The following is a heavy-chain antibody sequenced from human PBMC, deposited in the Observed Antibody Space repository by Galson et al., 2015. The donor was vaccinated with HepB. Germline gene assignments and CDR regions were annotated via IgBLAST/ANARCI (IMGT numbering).Heavy chain of an antibody. CDR3: ARDPYSSAWYYFDY. V-gene: IGHV1-3*01. Sequence: GSGYTFVNYAVHWVRQAPGQRLEWMGWINAGTANTKYSQKFQGRVTFTRDASASTVYMEVSSLRSEDTAVYYCARDPYSSAWYYFDYWGQGTLVTVSS. J-gene: IGHJ4*02. D-gene: IGHD6-19*01. CDR1: GYTFVNYA. CDR2: INAGTANT.